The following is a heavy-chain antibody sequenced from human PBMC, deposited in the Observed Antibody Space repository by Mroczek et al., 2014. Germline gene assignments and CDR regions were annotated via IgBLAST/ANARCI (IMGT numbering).Heavy chain of an antibody. D-gene: IGHD3-3*01. CDR2: ISYDGSNK. J-gene: IGHJ6*02. CDR1: GFTFSSYA. Sequence: QVQLVQSGGGVVQPGRSLRLSCAASGFTFSSYAMHWVRQAPGKGLEWVAVISYDGSNKYYADSVKGRFTISRDNSKNTLYLQMNSLRAEDTAVYYCARVLALTIFGVVRDYYYYGMDVWGQGTTVTVSS. V-gene: IGHV3-30-3*01. CDR3: ARVLALTIFGVVRDYYYYGMDV.